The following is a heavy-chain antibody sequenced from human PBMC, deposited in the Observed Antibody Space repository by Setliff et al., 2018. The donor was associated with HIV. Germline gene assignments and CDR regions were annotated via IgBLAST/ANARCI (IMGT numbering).Heavy chain of an antibody. CDR3: ARDSGMAVVGTWRRLDP. Sequence: ASVKVSCKASGYTFLNYGISWVRQTPGRGLEWMAWINVGNGNTKTARKFQGRVALTTDTSTSTAHMELRNLRFDDTAVYYCARDSGMAVVGTWRRLDPWGQGTLVTVSS. CDR2: INVGNGNT. CDR1: GYTFLNYG. V-gene: IGHV1-18*01. J-gene: IGHJ5*02. D-gene: IGHD6-19*01.